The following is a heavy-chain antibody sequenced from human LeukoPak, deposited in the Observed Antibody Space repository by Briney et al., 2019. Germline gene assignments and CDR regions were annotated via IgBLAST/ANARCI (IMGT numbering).Heavy chain of an antibody. CDR2: ISYTGST. CDR1: GGSISSSSYY. D-gene: IGHD4-17*01. Sequence: SETLSLTCTVSGGSISSSSYYWGWVRQPPGKGLEWIGYISYTGSTNYNPSLKSRVTISVDTSKNQFSLKLSSVTAADTAVYYCARDPTTVTKGFDIWGQGTLVTVFS. CDR3: ARDPTTVTKGFDI. V-gene: IGHV4-61*01. J-gene: IGHJ3*02.